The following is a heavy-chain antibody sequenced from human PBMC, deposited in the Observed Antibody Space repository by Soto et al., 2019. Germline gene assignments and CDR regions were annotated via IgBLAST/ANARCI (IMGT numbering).Heavy chain of an antibody. V-gene: IGHV5-51*01. CDR1: GDSFTRKK. Sequence: KQTGKTLKSERKKTGDSFTRKKKKWMRQLPGKCLEWVGIIYPADSVTKYSPSFQGQFSISADKSTNTVNLQWNSLKASDSGIYYCAVLGAGDGMDVWGPGTTVTVSS. CDR3: AVLGAGDGMDV. CDR2: IYPADSVT. D-gene: IGHD3-10*01. J-gene: IGHJ6*02.